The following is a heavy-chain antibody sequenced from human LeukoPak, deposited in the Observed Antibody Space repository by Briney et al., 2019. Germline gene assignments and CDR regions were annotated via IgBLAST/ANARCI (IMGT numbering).Heavy chain of an antibody. CDR1: GFTFSRFS. V-gene: IGHV3-21*01. D-gene: IGHD1-14*01. Sequence: GGSLRLSCATSGFTFSRFSFSWVGQAPGKGLEWVASIYVTGNYISYADSVRGRVTISRDNAKNSVYLQMNSLRADDTAVYYCAREFNTIGNFDFWGQGTLVTVSS. CDR3: AREFNTIGNFDF. CDR2: IYVTGNYI. J-gene: IGHJ4*02.